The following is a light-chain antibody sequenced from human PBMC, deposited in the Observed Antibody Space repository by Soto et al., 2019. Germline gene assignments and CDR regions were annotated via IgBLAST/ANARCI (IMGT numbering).Light chain of an antibody. CDR3: QSYDNSLSVYV. CDR1: SSNIGAHYD. Sequence: SVLTQPPSVSWAPGKRVTISCTGSSSNIGAHYDVHWYQQLPGTAPKLLIYGNSNRPSGVPDRFSGSKSGTSASLAITGIKAEDEADYYCQSYDNSLSVYVFGTGTKLTVL. J-gene: IGLJ1*01. V-gene: IGLV1-40*01. CDR2: GNS.